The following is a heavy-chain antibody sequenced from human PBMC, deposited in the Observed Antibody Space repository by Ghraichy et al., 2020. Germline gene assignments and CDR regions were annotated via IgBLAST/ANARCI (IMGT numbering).Heavy chain of an antibody. CDR2: IYYSGST. Sequence: SETLSLTCTVSGGSISSYYWSWIRQPPGKGLEWIGYIYYSGSTNYNPSLKSRVTISVDTSKNQFSLKLSSVTAADTAVYYCARSQIAAAGTADYWGQGTLVTVSS. J-gene: IGHJ4*02. D-gene: IGHD6-13*01. CDR1: GGSISSYY. V-gene: IGHV4-59*01. CDR3: ARSQIAAAGTADY.